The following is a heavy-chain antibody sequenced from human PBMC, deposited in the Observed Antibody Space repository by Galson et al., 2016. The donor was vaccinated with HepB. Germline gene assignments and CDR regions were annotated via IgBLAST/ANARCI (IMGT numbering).Heavy chain of an antibody. CDR3: AREGAMIRRVLTPLDY. CDR2: IYFSGTT. V-gene: IGHV4-61*03. Sequence: SETLSLTCTVSSGSINSGDSYWSWLRKSTGKGLEWIGDIYFSGTTTYNPTLKSRVTISVDTSKNIVSLTLTSITAADTAVYLCAREGAMIRRVLTPLDYWGRGILVSVSS. CDR1: SGSINSGDSY. D-gene: IGHD3-10*01. J-gene: IGHJ4*02.